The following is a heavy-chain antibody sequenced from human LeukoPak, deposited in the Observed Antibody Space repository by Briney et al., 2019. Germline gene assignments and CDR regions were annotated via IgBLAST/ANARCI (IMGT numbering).Heavy chain of an antibody. D-gene: IGHD2-2*02. CDR2: INHSGSS. Sequence: SETLSLTCAVYGRSFSGYYWSWIRQPPGKGLEWIGEINHSGSSNYNPSLKSRVTISVDTSKNQFSLKLSSVTAADTAVYYCARVGCSSTSCYNSGWFDPWGQGTLVTVSS. CDR1: GRSFSGYY. CDR3: ARVGCSSTSCYNSGWFDP. J-gene: IGHJ5*02. V-gene: IGHV4-34*01.